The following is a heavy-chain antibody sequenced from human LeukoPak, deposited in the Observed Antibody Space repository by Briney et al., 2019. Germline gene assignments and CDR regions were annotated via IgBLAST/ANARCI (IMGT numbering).Heavy chain of an antibody. CDR2: ISGSGGST. J-gene: IGHJ4*02. CDR3: AKDSLVVVAATLGDY. D-gene: IGHD2-15*01. Sequence: GGSLRLSCAASGFTFSSYAMGWVRQAPGKGLEWVSAISGSGGSTYYADSVKGRFTISRDNSKNTLYLQMNSLRAEDTAVYYCAKDSLVVVAATLGDYWGQGTLVTVSS. V-gene: IGHV3-23*01. CDR1: GFTFSSYA.